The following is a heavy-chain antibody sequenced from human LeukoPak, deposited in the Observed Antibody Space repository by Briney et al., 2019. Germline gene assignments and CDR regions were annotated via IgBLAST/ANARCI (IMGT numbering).Heavy chain of an antibody. D-gene: IGHD2-2*02. CDR1: GFTFSSYG. Sequence: GGSLRLSCAASGFTFSSYGMHWVRQAPGKGLEWVAFIRYDGSNKYYADSVKGRFTISRDNSKNTLYLQMNGLRAEDTAVYCCAKDDIVVVPAAIREFDYWGQGTLVTVSS. CDR2: IRYDGSNK. V-gene: IGHV3-30*02. J-gene: IGHJ4*02. CDR3: AKDDIVVVPAAIREFDY.